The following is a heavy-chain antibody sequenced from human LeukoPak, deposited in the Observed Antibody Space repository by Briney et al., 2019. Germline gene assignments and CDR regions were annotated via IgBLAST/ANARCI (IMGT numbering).Heavy chain of an antibody. J-gene: IGHJ3*02. D-gene: IGHD3-22*01. CDR1: GGSISSSSYY. CDR2: IYFSGTT. V-gene: IGHV4-39*01. Sequence: SETLSLTCTVSGGSISSSSYYWDWIRQPPGKGLEWIGTIYFSGTTYYNPSLKSRVTTSVDTSRNQFSLKLSSVTATDTAVYYCARMIGDDAFDIWGQGTMVTVSS. CDR3: ARMIGDDAFDI.